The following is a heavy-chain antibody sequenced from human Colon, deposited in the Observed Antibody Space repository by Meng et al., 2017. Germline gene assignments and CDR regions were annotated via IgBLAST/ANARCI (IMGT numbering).Heavy chain of an antibody. V-gene: IGHV3-23*01. J-gene: IGHJ4*02. CDR1: GFTFSTYT. D-gene: IGHD4-17*01. Sequence: GGSLSLSCAASGFTFSTYTMSWVRPTPGKGLEWVSAVSGSAGGGTTYYADSVKGRFTVSRDNSKKTVYLHMNSLRAEDTALYYCATIRFYHDYWGQGTLVTVSS. CDR3: ATIRFYHDY. CDR2: VSGSAGGGTT.